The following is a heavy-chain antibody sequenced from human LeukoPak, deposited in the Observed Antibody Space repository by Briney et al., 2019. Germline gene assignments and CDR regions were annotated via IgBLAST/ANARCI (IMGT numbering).Heavy chain of an antibody. Sequence: LETLSLTRTGAGCGISSYYWSLIREPPGKGLGWIWVIYYSGSTNYNPSLKSRVTISVDTSKNQFSLKLSSVTAADTAVYYCARHTEGKHSGSYYRYFDYWGQGTLVTVSS. V-gene: IGHV4-59*08. CDR2: IYYSGST. D-gene: IGHD1-26*01. J-gene: IGHJ4*02. CDR3: ARHTEGKHSGSYYRYFDY. CDR1: GCGISSYY.